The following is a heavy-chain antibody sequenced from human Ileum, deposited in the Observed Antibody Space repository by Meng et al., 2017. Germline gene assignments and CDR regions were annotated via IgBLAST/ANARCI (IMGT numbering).Heavy chain of an antibody. D-gene: IGHD3-10*01. V-gene: IGHV1-2*06. CDR1: VYTFTDYY. CDR3: ARGFGEDFNGNHFFDD. J-gene: IGHJ4*02. Sequence: VNNPGASVKVACTAYVYTFTDYYILCLRRAPGQGLEWIGRVNPNSGDTNYAQRFQGRFTMTRGTSISTAYLELTRLIFDDTAIYYCARGFGEDFNGNHFFDDWGQGTLVTVSS. CDR2: VNPNSGDT.